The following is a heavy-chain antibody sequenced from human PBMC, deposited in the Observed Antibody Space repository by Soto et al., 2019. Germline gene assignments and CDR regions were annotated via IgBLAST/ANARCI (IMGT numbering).Heavy chain of an antibody. J-gene: IGHJ4*02. Sequence: EVQLVESGGGVVRPGGSLRLSCAASGFTFDDYGMSWVRQAPGKGPEWVSGINWNGGSTGYADSVKGRFTISRDNAKNSLYLQMNSLRAEDTALYYCARLYGSGSTRPVRIEYWGQGTLVTVSS. CDR2: INWNGGST. CDR3: ARLYGSGSTRPVRIEY. D-gene: IGHD3-10*01. CDR1: GFTFDDYG. V-gene: IGHV3-20*04.